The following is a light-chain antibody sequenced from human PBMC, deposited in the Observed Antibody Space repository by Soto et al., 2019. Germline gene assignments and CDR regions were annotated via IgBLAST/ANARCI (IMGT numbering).Light chain of an antibody. CDR1: SSDVGGYNF. CDR2: EVS. Sequence: QPVLAQPASVSGSLGQSITISCTGTSSDVGGYNFVSWYQQHPGKAPKLMIYEVSNRPSGVSHRFSGSKSGNTASLTISGLQAEDEADYYCSSWTSSTTQVLGGGTKVTVL. V-gene: IGLV2-14*01. CDR3: SSWTSSTTQV. J-gene: IGLJ3*02.